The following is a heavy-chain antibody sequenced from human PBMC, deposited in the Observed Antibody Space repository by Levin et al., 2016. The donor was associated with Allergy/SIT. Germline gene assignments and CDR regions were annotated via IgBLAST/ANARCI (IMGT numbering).Heavy chain of an antibody. D-gene: IGHD1-1*01. Sequence: WIRQPPGKGLVWVSRINSDGSSTSYADSVKGRFTISRDNAKNTLYLQMNSLRAEDTAVYYCARRSKLPTCSMDVWGKGTTVTVSS. CDR2: INSDGSST. CDR3: ARRSKLPTCSMDV. J-gene: IGHJ6*04. V-gene: IGHV3-74*01.